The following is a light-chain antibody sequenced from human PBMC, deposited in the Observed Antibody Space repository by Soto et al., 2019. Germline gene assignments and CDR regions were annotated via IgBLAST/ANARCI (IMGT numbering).Light chain of an antibody. CDR2: EVN. V-gene: IGLV2-8*01. J-gene: IGLJ1*01. CDR3: SSFAVSNSFV. CDR1: SNDVGGYNY. Sequence: QSVLTQPPSASGSPGQSVTISCTGTSNDVGGYNYVSWYQQHPGKAPKLVIYEVNKRPSGVPDRFSGSKSGNTASLTVSGLQGEDEADYYCSSFAVSNSFVFGTGTKVTVL.